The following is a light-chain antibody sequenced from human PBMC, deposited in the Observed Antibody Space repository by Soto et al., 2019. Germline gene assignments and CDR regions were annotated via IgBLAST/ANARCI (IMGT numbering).Light chain of an antibody. CDR3: QQYGSSPCT. CDR2: GAS. V-gene: IGKV3-20*01. CDR1: QSVSSSY. Sequence: EIVLTQSPGTLSLSPGERATLSCRASQSVSSSYLAWYQQKPGQAPRLLIYGASSSATGIPDRFSGSGSGTDFTLTISRLEPQDFAVYYGQQYGSSPCTCGQGTKVEIK. J-gene: IGKJ1*01.